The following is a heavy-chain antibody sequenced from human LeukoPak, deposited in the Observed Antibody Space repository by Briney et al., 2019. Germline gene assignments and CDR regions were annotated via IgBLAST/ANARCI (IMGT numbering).Heavy chain of an antibody. D-gene: IGHD4-11*01. J-gene: IGHJ5*02. CDR2: ISAYNGNT. CDR1: GYTFTSYG. V-gene: IGHV1-18*01. Sequence: ASVKVSCKASGYTFTSYGISWVRQAPGQGLEWMGWISAYNGNTNYAQKLQGGVTMTTDTSTSTAYMELSSLRSEDTAVYYCARQHDYSNYVGNWFDPWGQGTLVTVSS. CDR3: ARQHDYSNYVGNWFDP.